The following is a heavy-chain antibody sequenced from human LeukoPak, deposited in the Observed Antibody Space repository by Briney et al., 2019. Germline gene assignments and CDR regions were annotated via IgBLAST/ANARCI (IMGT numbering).Heavy chain of an antibody. Sequence: PGGSLRLSCAASGFTCSSSAMSWVRQAPGKGLEWVSAISNNGGYTYYADSVQGRFTISRDNSESTLCLQMNSLRAEDTAVYYCAKQLGYCSDGIYYFPYWGQGTLVTVSS. J-gene: IGHJ4*02. D-gene: IGHD2-15*01. CDR3: AKQLGYCSDGIYYFPY. V-gene: IGHV3-23*01. CDR1: GFTCSSSA. CDR2: ISNNGGYT.